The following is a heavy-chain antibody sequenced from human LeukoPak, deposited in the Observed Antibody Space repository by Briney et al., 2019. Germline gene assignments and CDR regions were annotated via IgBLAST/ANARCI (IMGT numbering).Heavy chain of an antibody. CDR3: ARGRYCSSTSCYKVYYYYMDV. D-gene: IGHD2-2*02. CDR2: ISTYNGNT. V-gene: IGHV1-18*01. CDR1: GYTFTSYG. J-gene: IGHJ6*03. Sequence: ASVKVSCKASGYTFTSYGIRWVRQAPGQGLEWMGWISTYNGNTNYAQKLQGRVTMTTDTSTSTAYMELRSLRSDDTAVYYCARGRYCSSTSCYKVYYYYMDVWGKGTTVTVSS.